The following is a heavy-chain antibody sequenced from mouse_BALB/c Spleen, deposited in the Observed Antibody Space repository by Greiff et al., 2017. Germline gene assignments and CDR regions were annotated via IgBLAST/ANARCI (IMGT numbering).Heavy chain of an antibody. Sequence: EVKLMESGPGLVKPSQSLSLTCTVTGYSITSDYAWNWIRQFPGNKLEWMGYISYSGSTSYNPSLKSRISITRDTSKNQFFLQLNSVTTEDTATYYCARRDGSSSAWFAYWGQGTLVTVSA. J-gene: IGHJ3*01. CDR1: GYSITSDYA. CDR2: ISYSGST. CDR3: ARRDGSSSAWFAY. D-gene: IGHD1-1*01. V-gene: IGHV3-2*02.